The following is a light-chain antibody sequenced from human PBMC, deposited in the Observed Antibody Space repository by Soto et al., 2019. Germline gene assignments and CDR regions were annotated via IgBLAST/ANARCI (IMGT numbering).Light chain of an antibody. CDR1: SGVVSGGHY. V-gene: IGLV7-46*01. CDR3: LLSFSGAYVV. J-gene: IGLJ3*02. Sequence: QAVVTQEPSLTVSPGGTVTLTCGSNSGVVSGGHYPCWFQQKPGQAPRTLIYETSLKHPSTPARFSGSLLGGKAALTLSGAQPEDEAEYYCLLSFSGAYVVFGGGTKVTVL. CDR2: ETS.